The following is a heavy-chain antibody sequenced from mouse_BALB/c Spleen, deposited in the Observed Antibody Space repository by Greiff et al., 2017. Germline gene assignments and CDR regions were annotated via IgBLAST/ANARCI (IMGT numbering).Heavy chain of an antibody. CDR2: IWRGGST. CDR1: GFSLTSYG. D-gene: IGHD2-1*01. V-gene: IGHV2-2*02. J-gene: IGHJ3*01. CDR3: SRNGNSAWFAY. Sequence: VQLQQSGPGLVKPSQSLSITCKVSGFSLTSYGVHWVSQSPGKGLEWLGVIWRGGSTADNADFITRLSISKDDSTSQVFFNMNSMQANDTAIYYCSRNGNSAWFAYWGQGTLVTVSA.